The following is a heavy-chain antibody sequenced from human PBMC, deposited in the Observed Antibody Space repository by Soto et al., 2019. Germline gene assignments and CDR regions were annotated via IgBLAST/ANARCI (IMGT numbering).Heavy chain of an antibody. CDR1: GGSFSGYY. Sequence: SETLSLTCAVYGGSFSGYYWSWIRQPPGKGLEWIGEINHSGSTNYNPSLKSRVTISVDTSKNQFSLELSSVTAADTAVYYCARTTVATISINFDYWGQGTLVTVSS. CDR2: INHSGST. CDR3: ARTTVATISINFDY. V-gene: IGHV4-34*01. J-gene: IGHJ4*02. D-gene: IGHD5-12*01.